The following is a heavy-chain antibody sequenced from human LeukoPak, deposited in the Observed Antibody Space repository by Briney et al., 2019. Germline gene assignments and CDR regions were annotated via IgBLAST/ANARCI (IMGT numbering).Heavy chain of an antibody. CDR1: GYTFTGYY. CDR3: ARSPGIAAAGTEDNWFDP. V-gene: IGHV1-2*04. CDR2: INPNSGGT. Sequence: ASVKVSCKASGYTFTGYYMHWVRQAPGQGLEWMGWINPNSGGTNYAQKFQGWVTMTRDTSISTAYMELSRLRSDDTAVYYCARSPGIAAAGTEDNWFDPWGQGTLVTVSS. D-gene: IGHD6-13*01. J-gene: IGHJ5*02.